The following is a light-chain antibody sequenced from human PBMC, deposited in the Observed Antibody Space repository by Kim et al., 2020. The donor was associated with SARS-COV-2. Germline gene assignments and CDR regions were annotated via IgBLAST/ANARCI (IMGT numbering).Light chain of an antibody. CDR1: RLRTYY. Sequence: GPTGSIKGQGDRLRTYYASWYQQKPGQAPVLVIYGKNNRPSGIPDRFSGSTSGNTASLTITGAQAEDEADYYCNSRDSSGNLVVFGGGTQLTVL. V-gene: IGLV3-19*01. CDR3: NSRDSSGNLVV. J-gene: IGLJ2*01. CDR2: GKN.